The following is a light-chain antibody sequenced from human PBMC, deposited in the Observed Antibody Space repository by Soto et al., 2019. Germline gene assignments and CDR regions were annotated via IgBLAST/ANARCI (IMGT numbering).Light chain of an antibody. CDR2: YAS. J-gene: IGKJ3*01. CDR1: QIVGTY. Sequence: EIVLTQSPATLSLSPGERATLSCRASQIVGTYLAWYQQKPGQAPRLLIYYASNRATGIPARFSGSGSGTAFTLTISSLEPEDFAVYYCQQRSNWLFGPGTKVEIK. CDR3: QQRSNWL. V-gene: IGKV3-11*01.